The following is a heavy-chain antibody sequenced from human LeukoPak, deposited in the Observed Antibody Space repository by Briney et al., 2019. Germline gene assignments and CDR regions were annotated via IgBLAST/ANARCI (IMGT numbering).Heavy chain of an antibody. CDR1: GGSISSYY. CDR3: ARESDPSTRYFDY. J-gene: IGHJ4*02. V-gene: IGHV4-4*07. Sequence: SETLSLTCTVSGGSISSYYWSWIRKPAGKGLEWIGRIQTSGSTNYNPSLKSRLAMSIDTSKNQFSLKLNSVTAADTAVYYCARESDPSTRYFDYWGQGTLVTVSS. CDR2: IQTSGST.